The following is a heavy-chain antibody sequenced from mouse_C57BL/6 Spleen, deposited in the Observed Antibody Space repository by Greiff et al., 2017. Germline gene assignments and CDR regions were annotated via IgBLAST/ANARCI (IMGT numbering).Heavy chain of an antibody. D-gene: IGHD1-1*01. CDR2: ISSGSSTI. V-gene: IGHV5-17*01. CDR1: GFTFSDYG. Sequence: EVKLQESGGGLVKPGGSLKLSCAASGFTFSDYGMHWVRQAPEKGLEWVAYISSGSSTIYYADTVKGRFTISRDNAKNTLFLQMTSLRSEDTAMYYCARTHYYGSSYDYWGQGTTLTVSS. CDR3: ARTHYYGSSYDY. J-gene: IGHJ2*01.